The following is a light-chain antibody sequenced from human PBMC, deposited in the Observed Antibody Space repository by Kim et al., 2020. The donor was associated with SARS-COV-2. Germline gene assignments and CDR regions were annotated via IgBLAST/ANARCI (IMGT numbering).Light chain of an antibody. Sequence: SYELTQSPSVSVSPGQTASITCSGDKLGEKYACWYQQKPGQSPVLVMYQDNKRPSGIPERFSGSNSGNTATLTISGTQAIDEADYYCQAWDSSTASWVFGGGTQLTVL. CDR2: QDN. J-gene: IGLJ3*02. CDR1: KLGEKY. V-gene: IGLV3-1*01. CDR3: QAWDSSTASWV.